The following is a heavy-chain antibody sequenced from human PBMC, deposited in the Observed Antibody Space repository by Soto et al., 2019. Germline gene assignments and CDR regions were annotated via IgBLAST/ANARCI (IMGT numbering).Heavy chain of an antibody. CDR1: GGTFSSYA. CDR3: ARASIPAAIPVFYYYGMDV. D-gene: IGHD2-2*02. J-gene: IGHJ6*02. V-gene: IGHV1-69*13. CDR2: IIPIFGTA. Sequence: ASVKVSCKASGGTFSSYAISWVRQAPGQGLEWMGGIIPIFGTANYAQKFQGRVTITADESTSTAYMELSSLRSEDMAVYYCARASIPAAIPVFYYYGMDVWGQGTTVPVS.